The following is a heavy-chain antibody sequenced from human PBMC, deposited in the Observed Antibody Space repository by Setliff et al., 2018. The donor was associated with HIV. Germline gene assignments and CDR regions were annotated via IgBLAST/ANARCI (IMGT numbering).Heavy chain of an antibody. V-gene: IGHV1-18*01. CDR1: GYTFTSYG. D-gene: IGHD5-12*01. Sequence: ASVKVSCKASGYTFTSYGISWVRQAPGQGLEWMGWISAYNGNTNYAQKLQGRVAMTTDTSTSTAYMELRSLRSDDTAVYYCARDSRWLQFPYFDSWGQGTPVTAPQ. CDR2: ISAYNGNT. CDR3: ARDSRWLQFPYFDS. J-gene: IGHJ4*01.